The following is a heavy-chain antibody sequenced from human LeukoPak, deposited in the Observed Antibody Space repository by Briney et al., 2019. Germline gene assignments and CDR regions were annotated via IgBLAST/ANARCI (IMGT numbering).Heavy chain of an antibody. CDR3: AKGGNYGSYNWFDP. CDR1: GFTFSSYG. Sequence: PGRSLRLSCAASGFTFSSYGMHWVRQAPGKGLEWVSGINWNSGGIGYADSVKGRFTISRDNAKASLYLQMNSLRAEDTALYYCAKGGNYGSYNWFDPWGQGTLVTVSS. V-gene: IGHV3-9*01. J-gene: IGHJ5*02. D-gene: IGHD3-10*01. CDR2: INWNSGGI.